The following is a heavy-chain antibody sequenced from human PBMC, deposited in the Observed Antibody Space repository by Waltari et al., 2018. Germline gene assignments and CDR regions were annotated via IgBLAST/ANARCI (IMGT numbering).Heavy chain of an antibody. V-gene: IGHV4-59*01. CDR3: ARGGSSGWYLDY. J-gene: IGHJ4*02. CDR2: IYYSGST. CDR1: GGSISSYY. D-gene: IGHD6-19*01. Sequence: QVQLQESGPGLVKPSETLSLTCTVSGGSISSYYWSWIRQPPGKGLELIGYIYYSGSTNYNPSLKSRVTISVDTSKNQFSLKLSSVTAADTAVYYCARGGSSGWYLDYWGQGTLVTVSS.